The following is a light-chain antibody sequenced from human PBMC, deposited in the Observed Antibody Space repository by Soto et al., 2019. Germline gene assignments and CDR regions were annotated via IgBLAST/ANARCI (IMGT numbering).Light chain of an antibody. V-gene: IGKV1-27*01. CDR2: SAS. CDR3: QKFNTAPLP. J-gene: IGKJ5*01. Sequence: DIQMTQSPSSLSASVGDRVTITCRASQDISVYLAWYQQKPGKVPKLLIYSASTLQSGVPSRFSGSGSGTDFTLTISSLQPEDVATYYCQKFNTAPLPCGQGTRLEIK. CDR1: QDISVY.